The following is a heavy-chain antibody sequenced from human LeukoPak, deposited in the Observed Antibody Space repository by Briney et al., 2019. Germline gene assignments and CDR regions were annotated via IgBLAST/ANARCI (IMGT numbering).Heavy chain of an antibody. CDR3: AKDGPPVGASIPYFDY. V-gene: IGHV3-30*02. D-gene: IGHD1-26*01. Sequence: GGSLRLSCAASGFTFSTYGIHWARQAPGKGLEWVAFIRYDGSNKYYADSVKGRFTISRDNSKNTLYLQMNSLRAEDTAVYYCAKDGPPVGASIPYFDYWGQGTLVTVSS. CDR2: IRYDGSNK. CDR1: GFTFSTYG. J-gene: IGHJ4*02.